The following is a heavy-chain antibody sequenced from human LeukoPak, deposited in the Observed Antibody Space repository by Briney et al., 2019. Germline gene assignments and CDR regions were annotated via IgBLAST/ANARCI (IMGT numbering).Heavy chain of an antibody. CDR2: INPNSGGT. D-gene: IGHD1-26*01. V-gene: IGHV1-2*06. CDR1: GYTFTGYY. CDR3: AREGGFVGELDY. J-gene: IGHJ4*02. Sequence: GASVTVSCKASGYTFTGYYMHWVRQAPGQGLEWMGRINPNSGGTNYAQKFQGRVTMTRDTSISTAYMELSRLRSDDTAVYYCAREGGFVGELDYWGQGTLVTVSS.